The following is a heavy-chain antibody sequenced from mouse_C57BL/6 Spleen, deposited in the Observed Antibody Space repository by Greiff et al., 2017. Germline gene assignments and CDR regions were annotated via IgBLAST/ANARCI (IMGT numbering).Heavy chain of an antibody. J-gene: IGHJ2*01. V-gene: IGHV5-4*01. CDR1: GFTFSSYA. CDR2: ISDGGSYT. Sequence: EVKLVESGGGLVKPGGSLKLSCAASGFTFSSYAMSWVRQTPEKRLEWVATISDGGSYTYYPDNVKGRFTISRDNAKNNLYLQMSHLKSEDTAMYYGARDHYYGSSYDYFDYWGQGTTLTVSS. D-gene: IGHD1-1*01. CDR3: ARDHYYGSSYDYFDY.